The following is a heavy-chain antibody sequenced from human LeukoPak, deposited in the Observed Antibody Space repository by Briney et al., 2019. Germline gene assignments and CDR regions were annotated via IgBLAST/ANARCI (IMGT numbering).Heavy chain of an antibody. CDR1: GYPLSDYG. D-gene: IGHD2-15*01. Sequence: ASVKVSCKASGYPLSDYGITWVRQSPGQGREWMGWIIAYNGNIHYAQKVQGRVTMTTDTSTSTAYMELRSLRSDDTAVYYCARVVVVAATRGTWYFDLWGRGTLVTVSS. CDR2: IIAYNGNI. CDR3: ARVVVVAATRGTWYFDL. J-gene: IGHJ2*01. V-gene: IGHV1-18*01.